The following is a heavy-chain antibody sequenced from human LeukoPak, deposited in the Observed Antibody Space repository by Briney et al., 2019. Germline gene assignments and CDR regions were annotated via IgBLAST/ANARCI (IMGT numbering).Heavy chain of an antibody. D-gene: IGHD1-26*01. V-gene: IGHV3-72*01. Sequence: GGSLRLSCASSGFTFSDHYIDWVRQAPGKGLEWVGRSRDKAQSYPTEYGASAEGRFNISREESKNSLYLQMNSLKIEDTAVYYCARRARGSYAAFDIWGLGTLVTVSS. J-gene: IGHJ4*02. CDR2: SRDKAQSYPT. CDR1: GFTFSDHY. CDR3: ARRARGSYAAFDI.